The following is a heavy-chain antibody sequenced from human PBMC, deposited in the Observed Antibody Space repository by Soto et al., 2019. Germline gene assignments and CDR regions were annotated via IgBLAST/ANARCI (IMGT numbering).Heavy chain of an antibody. CDR1: GYTFTSYD. CDR3: ACYCAGGSCYNY. Sequence: QVPLVQSGAEVKKPGASVKVSCKASGYTFTSYDINWVRQAPGQGLEWMGWMNPNSGNTGYAQKFQGRVSMTRDTSISTAYMELTSLRSEDTAVYYCACYCAGGSCYNYWGQGTLVTVSP. D-gene: IGHD2-15*01. V-gene: IGHV1-8*01. J-gene: IGHJ4*02. CDR2: MNPNSGNT.